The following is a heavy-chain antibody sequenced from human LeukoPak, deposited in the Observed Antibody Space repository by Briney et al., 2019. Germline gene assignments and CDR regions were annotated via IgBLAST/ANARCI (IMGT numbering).Heavy chain of an antibody. CDR1: GGSISSYY. CDR2: ISYSGST. V-gene: IGHV4-59*08. CDR3: ARWAAQAFDY. J-gene: IGHJ4*02. Sequence: SETLSLTCTVSGGSISSYYWSWIRQPPGKGLEWIGYISYSGSTNYNPALKSRVTISADTSKNQFSLKLSSVTAADTAVYYCARWAAQAFDYWGQGTLVTVSS. D-gene: IGHD2-15*01.